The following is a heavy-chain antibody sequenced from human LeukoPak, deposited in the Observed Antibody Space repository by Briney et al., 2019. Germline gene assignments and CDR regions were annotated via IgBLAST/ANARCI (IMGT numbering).Heavy chain of an antibody. CDR1: GGSISSDSYY. Sequence: SETLFLTCTVPGGSISSDSYYWSWIRQPAGKGLEWIGRIYSSGSTNYNPSLKSRVTILVDTFKNQFSLKLSSVTAADTAVYYCARESWHLRTNYYYGMDVWGQGTTVTVSS. V-gene: IGHV4-61*02. CDR2: IYSSGST. CDR3: ARESWHLRTNYYYGMDV. D-gene: IGHD1-14*01. J-gene: IGHJ6*02.